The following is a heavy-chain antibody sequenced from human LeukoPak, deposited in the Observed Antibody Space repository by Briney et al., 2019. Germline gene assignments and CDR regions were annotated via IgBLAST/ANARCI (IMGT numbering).Heavy chain of an antibody. Sequence: GSLRLSCAASGFTFSSYGMHWVRQAPGKGLEWVAVIWYDGSNKYYADSVKGRFTISRDNSKNTLYLQMNSLRAEDTAVYYCAREDRDGYNYGYWGQGTLVTVSS. CDR1: GFTFSSYG. D-gene: IGHD5-24*01. CDR2: IWYDGSNK. J-gene: IGHJ4*02. CDR3: AREDRDGYNYGY. V-gene: IGHV3-33*01.